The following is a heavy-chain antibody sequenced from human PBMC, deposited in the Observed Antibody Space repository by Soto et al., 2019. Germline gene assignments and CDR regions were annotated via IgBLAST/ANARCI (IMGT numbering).Heavy chain of an antibody. V-gene: IGHV1-18*01. CDR3: ARDIATYGDYGMSDY. CDR2: ISAYNGNT. CDR1: GNTFTSYG. Sequence: QVQLVQSGAEVKKPGASVKVSCKASGNTFTSYGISWVRQAPGQGLEWMGWISAYNGNTNYAQKLQGRVTMTTDTSTSTAYMELRSLRSDDTAVYYCARDIATYGDYGMSDYWGQGTLVTVSS. D-gene: IGHD4-17*01. J-gene: IGHJ4*02.